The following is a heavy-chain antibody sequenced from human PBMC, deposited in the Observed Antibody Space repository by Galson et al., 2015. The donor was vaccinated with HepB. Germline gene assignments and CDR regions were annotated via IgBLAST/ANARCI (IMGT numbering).Heavy chain of an antibody. CDR1: GYTFTGYY. Sequence: SVKVSCKASGYTFTGYYMHWVRQAPGQGLEWMGWINPNSGGTNYAQKFQGRVTMTRDTSISTAYMELSRLRSDDTAMYYCARLCAGGDCPLGYWGQGTLVTVSS. J-gene: IGHJ4*02. CDR2: INPNSGGT. D-gene: IGHD2-21*02. V-gene: IGHV1-2*02. CDR3: ARLCAGGDCPLGY.